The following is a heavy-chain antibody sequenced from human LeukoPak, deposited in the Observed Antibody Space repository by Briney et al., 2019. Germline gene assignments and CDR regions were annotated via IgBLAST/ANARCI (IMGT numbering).Heavy chain of an antibody. CDR3: AKAMWSSSSRPDY. J-gene: IGHJ4*02. D-gene: IGHD6-6*01. CDR1: GFTFDDYA. CDR2: ISWNRGSI. V-gene: IGHV3-9*01. Sequence: GGSLRLFCAASGFTFDDYAMQWLRQAPGKGLEWVSGISWNRGSIGYADSVKGRFTIYRDNAENSLYLQMNSLRAEDTALYYCAKAMWSSSSRPDYWGQGTLVTVSS.